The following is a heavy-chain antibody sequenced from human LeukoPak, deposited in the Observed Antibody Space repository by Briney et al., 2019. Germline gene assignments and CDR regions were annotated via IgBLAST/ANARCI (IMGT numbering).Heavy chain of an antibody. Sequence: GGSLRLSCGASGFTFSSYGMLWIRQSLGKGLEWVALIRYDGNIKFYADSMKGRFTITRDNSKNTLYLHINSLRPEDTALYYCVKDNPLDYWGQGTLVIVSS. J-gene: IGHJ4*02. V-gene: IGHV3-30*02. D-gene: IGHD1-14*01. CDR1: GFTFSSYG. CDR2: IRYDGNIK. CDR3: VKDNPLDY.